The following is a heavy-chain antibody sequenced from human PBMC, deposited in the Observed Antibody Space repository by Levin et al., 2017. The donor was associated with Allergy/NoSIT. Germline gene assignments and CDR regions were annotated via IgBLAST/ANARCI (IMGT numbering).Heavy chain of an antibody. CDR1: GFTFSSYG. CDR2: ISYDGSNK. Sequence: GESLKISCAASGFTFSSYGMHWVRQAPGKGLEWVAVISYDGSNKYYADSVKGRFTISRDNSKNTLYLQMNSLRAEDTAVYYCAKAILVGATRTPSDYWGQGTLVTVSS. D-gene: IGHD1-26*01. J-gene: IGHJ4*02. CDR3: AKAILVGATRTPSDY. V-gene: IGHV3-30*18.